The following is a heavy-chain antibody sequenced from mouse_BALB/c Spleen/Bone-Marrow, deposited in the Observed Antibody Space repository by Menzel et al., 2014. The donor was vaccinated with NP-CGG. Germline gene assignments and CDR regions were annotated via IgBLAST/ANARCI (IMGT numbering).Heavy chain of an antibody. Sequence: VQLQQPGPELVKPGASVKISCKASGYSFTAYYIHWVKPSHVKSLEWIGRINPYNGATSYNQNFKDKASLTVDKSSSTAYMELHSLTSEDSAVYYCARKGNYGWFAYWGQGTLVTVSA. V-gene: IGHV1-26*01. CDR2: INPYNGAT. J-gene: IGHJ3*01. CDR3: ARKGNYGWFAY. CDR1: GYSFTAYY. D-gene: IGHD2-1*01.